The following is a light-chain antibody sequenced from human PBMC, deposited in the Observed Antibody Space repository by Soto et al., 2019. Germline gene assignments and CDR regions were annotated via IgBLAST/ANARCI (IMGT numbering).Light chain of an antibody. J-gene: IGLJ1*01. CDR3: SSYAGSNSFV. CDR1: SSDVGGYNY. V-gene: IGLV2-8*01. CDR2: DVN. Sequence: QSALTQPPSASGSPGQSVTISCTGTSSDVGGYNYVSWYQQHPGKAPKLIIYDVNKRPSGVPDRFSGSKSGNTASLTVSGLQAEDEADYYCSSYAGSNSFVFGTGTKVTVL.